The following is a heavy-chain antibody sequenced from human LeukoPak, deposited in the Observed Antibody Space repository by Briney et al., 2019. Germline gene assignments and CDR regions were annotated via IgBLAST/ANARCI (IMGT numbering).Heavy chain of an antibody. CDR1: VYTFTSYV. D-gene: IGHD2-2*01. CDR2: MNPNSGNT. CDR3: ARGLSTAGEFTN. J-gene: IGHJ4*02. V-gene: IGHV1-8*01. Sequence: ASVKDSCQASVYTFTSYVFNWVRQASGRGLAWMGWMNPNSGNTGYAQRFQGRVTMTRNTSISTAYMELSSLRSEDTAVYYCARGLSTAGEFTNWGQGTLVTVSS.